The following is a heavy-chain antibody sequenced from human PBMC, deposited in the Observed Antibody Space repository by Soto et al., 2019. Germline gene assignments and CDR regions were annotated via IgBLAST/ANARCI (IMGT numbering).Heavy chain of an antibody. V-gene: IGHV4-30-4*01. CDR3: RGYCSSTSCYGPYYYYGMDV. D-gene: IGHD2-2*01. J-gene: IGHJ6*02. CDR2: IYYSGST. Sequence: GSISIGDYYXSWIRQPPGKGLEWIGYIYYSGSTYYNPSLKSRVTISVDTSKNQFSLKLSSVTAADTAVYYCRGYCSSTSCYGPYYYYGMDVWGQGTTVTVSS. CDR1: GSISIGDYY.